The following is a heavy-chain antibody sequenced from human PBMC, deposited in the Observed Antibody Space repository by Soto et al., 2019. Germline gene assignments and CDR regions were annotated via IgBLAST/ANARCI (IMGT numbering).Heavy chain of an antibody. Sequence: QVQVVQSGAEVKKPGSSVKVSCKTSGGTFSTSAISWVRQAPGQGLEWMGGIMPIFRTADYAQKFQGRVTITADESASTAYLEPRSLRSEDTAVNYCARDKNRAQLGGNYYYLMDVWGQGTTVTVTS. CDR2: IMPIFRTA. J-gene: IGHJ6*02. CDR1: GGTFSTSA. CDR3: ARDKNRAQLGGNYYYLMDV. D-gene: IGHD3-3*02. V-gene: IGHV1-69*12.